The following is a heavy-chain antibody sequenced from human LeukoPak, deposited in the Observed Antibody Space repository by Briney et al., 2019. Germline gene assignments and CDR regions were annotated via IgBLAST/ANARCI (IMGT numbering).Heavy chain of an antibody. D-gene: IGHD6-19*01. CDR3: ARGPSSFNI. Sequence: SETLSLTCTVSGDSISSSYWSWIRQPPGKGLEWIGYIYYSGSTNYNPSLKSRVTISVDTSKNQFSLKLSSVTAADTAMYYCARGPSSFNIWGQGTMVTVSS. J-gene: IGHJ3*02. CDR1: GDSISSSY. V-gene: IGHV4-59*01. CDR2: IYYSGST.